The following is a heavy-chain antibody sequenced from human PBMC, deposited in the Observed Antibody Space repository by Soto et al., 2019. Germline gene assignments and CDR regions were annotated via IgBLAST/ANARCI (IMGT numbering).Heavy chain of an antibody. D-gene: IGHD6-19*01. CDR1: GGSFSGYY. V-gene: IGHV4-34*01. J-gene: IGHJ5*02. CDR2: IDHSGST. CDR3: ARAYRSGWYWFDP. Sequence: PSETLSLTCVVHGGSFSGYYWSWIRQPPGKGLEWIGEIDHSGSTNYNPSLRGRVTISVDTSKNQFSLRLNSVTAADTAVYYCARAYRSGWYWFDPWGQGTLVTVSS.